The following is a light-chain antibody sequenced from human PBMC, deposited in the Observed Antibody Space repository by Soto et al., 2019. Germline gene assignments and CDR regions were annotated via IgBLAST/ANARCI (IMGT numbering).Light chain of an antibody. CDR2: GAS. V-gene: IGKV3-15*01. Sequence: EIVITQSPAPLSVSPGERATLSCRASQSVSSNLAWYQQKPGQAPRLLIYGASTRATGIPARFSGSGSGTEFTLTISSLQSEDFAVYYCQQYNNWWTFGQGTKVDIK. CDR3: QQYNNWWT. J-gene: IGKJ1*01. CDR1: QSVSSN.